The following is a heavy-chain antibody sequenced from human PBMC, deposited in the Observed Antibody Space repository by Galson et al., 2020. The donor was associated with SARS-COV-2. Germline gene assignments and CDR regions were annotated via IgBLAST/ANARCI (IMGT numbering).Heavy chain of an antibody. CDR3: AKVITEGIQLWSTGYFDY. CDR1: GFTFSSYG. J-gene: IGHJ4*02. V-gene: IGHV3-30*18. CDR2: ISYDGSNK. Sequence: GGSLRLSCAASGFTFSSYGMHWVRQAPGKGLEWVAVISYDGSNKYYADSVKGRFTISRDNSKNTLYLQMNSLRAEDTAVYYCAKVITEGIQLWSTGYFDYWGQGTLVTVSS. D-gene: IGHD5-18*01.